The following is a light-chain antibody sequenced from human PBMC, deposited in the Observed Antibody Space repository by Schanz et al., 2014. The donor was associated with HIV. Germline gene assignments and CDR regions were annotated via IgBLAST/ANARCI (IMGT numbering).Light chain of an antibody. V-gene: IGLV6-57*02. J-gene: IGLJ3*02. CDR1: SGSIANNY. Sequence: NFMLTQPHSVSESPGKTVTISCTGGSGSIANNYVQWYQQRPGSAPTTVIYEDNQRPSGVPDRFSGSIDSSSNSASLTISGLQPEDEADYFCHSSDAADPGVFGGGTKLTVL. CDR3: HSSDAADPGV. CDR2: EDN.